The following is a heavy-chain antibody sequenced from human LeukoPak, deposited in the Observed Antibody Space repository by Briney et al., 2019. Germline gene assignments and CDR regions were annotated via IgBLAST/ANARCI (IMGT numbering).Heavy chain of an antibody. V-gene: IGHV1-18*01. D-gene: IGHD1-26*01. CDR3: ARGWGGGSYSDYYYYYYYMDV. J-gene: IGHJ6*03. CDR2: ISAYNGNT. CDR1: GYTFTSYG. Sequence: GASVKVSCKASGYTFTSYGISWVRQAPGQGLEWMGWISAYNGNTNYAQKLQGRVTMTTDTSTSTAYMELRSLRSDDTAVYYCARGWGGGSYSDYYYYYYYMDVWGKGTTVTVSS.